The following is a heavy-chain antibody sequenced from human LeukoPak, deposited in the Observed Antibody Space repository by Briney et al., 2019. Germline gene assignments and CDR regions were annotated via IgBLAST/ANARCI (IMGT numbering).Heavy chain of an antibody. CDR3: AREARDSSGYYYVRFDP. V-gene: IGHV3-21*01. D-gene: IGHD3-22*01. CDR2: ISSSSSYI. J-gene: IGHJ5*02. CDR1: GFTFSSYS. Sequence: PGGSLRLSCAASGFTFSSYSMNWVRQAPGKGLEWVSSISSSSSYIYYADSVKGRFTISRDNAKNSLYLRMNSLRAEDTAVYYCAREARDSSGYYYVRFDPWGQGTLVTVSS.